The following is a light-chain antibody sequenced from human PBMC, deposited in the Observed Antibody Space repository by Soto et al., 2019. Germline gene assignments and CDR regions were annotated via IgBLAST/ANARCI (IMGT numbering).Light chain of an antibody. V-gene: IGLV2-11*01. Sequence: QSALTQLRSVSGSPGQSVTISCTGTSSDVGGYHYVSWYQQHPGKAPKLMIYDVSKRPSGVPDRFSGSKSGNMASLTISGLQAEDKSDDYCYSYAGIYILVFGGATKRTVL. CDR1: SSDVGGYHY. CDR3: YSYAGIYILV. J-gene: IGLJ2*01. CDR2: DVS.